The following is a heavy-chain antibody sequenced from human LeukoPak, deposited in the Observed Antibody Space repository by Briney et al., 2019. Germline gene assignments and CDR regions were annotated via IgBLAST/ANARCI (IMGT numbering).Heavy chain of an antibody. Sequence: GGSPRLSCAASGFTFSSYAMHWVRQAPGKGLEWVAVISYDGSNKYYADSVKGRFTISRDNSKNTLYLQMNSLRAEDTAVYYCAREKYCGGDCSPLYYFDYWGQGTLVTVSS. J-gene: IGHJ4*02. CDR3: AREKYCGGDCSPLYYFDY. CDR1: GFTFSSYA. V-gene: IGHV3-30-3*01. CDR2: ISYDGSNK. D-gene: IGHD2-21*02.